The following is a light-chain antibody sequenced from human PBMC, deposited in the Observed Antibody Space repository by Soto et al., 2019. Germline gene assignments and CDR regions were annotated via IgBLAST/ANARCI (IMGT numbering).Light chain of an antibody. J-gene: IGKJ1*01. CDR3: HQFGSSPVT. CDR2: DVS. V-gene: IGKV3-20*01. CDR1: QTFVGYN. Sequence: IVLTQSPGTLSLSPGEGATLSCRASQTFVGYNLAWYQQRPGQTPRLLIYDVSKRATGIPDRFSGSGSGTDFTLTISRLEPEDSAVYYCHQFGSSPVTFGQGTKVEVK.